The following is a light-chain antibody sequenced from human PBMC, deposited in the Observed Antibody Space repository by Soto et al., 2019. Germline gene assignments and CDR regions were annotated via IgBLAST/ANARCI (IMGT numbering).Light chain of an antibody. V-gene: IGLV2-14*01. CDR2: AVS. Sequence: QSALTQPASVSGSPGQSITISCTETSSDIGAFNYVSWYQQHPGKAPKLIIYAVSNRPSGVSERFSGSKSDSTASLSISGLQAEDEADYYCCSYASTSTYVFGPGTKLTVL. CDR1: SSDIGAFNY. CDR3: CSYASTSTYV. J-gene: IGLJ1*01.